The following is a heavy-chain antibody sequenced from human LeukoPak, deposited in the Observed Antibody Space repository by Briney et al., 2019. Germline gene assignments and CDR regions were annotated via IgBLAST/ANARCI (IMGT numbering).Heavy chain of an antibody. Sequence: SETLSLTCTVSDDSITMYYWSWIRQPPGKGLEWIGYIYYNGRTTYNPSLKSRVTISVDTSENHFSLNLSSVTAADTAVYYCARDRGYCSSTTCPMDVWGKGTTVTVSS. CDR1: DDSITMYY. CDR2: IYYNGRT. D-gene: IGHD2-2*01. V-gene: IGHV4-59*12. CDR3: ARDRGYCSSTTCPMDV. J-gene: IGHJ6*03.